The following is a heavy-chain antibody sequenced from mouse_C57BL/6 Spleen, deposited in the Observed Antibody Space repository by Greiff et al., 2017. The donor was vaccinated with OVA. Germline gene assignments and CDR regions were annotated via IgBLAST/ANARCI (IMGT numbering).Heavy chain of an antibody. V-gene: IGHV1-55*01. CDR2: IYPGSGST. J-gene: IGHJ1*03. Sequence: QVQLQQPGAELVKPGASVKMSCKASGYTFTSYWITWVKQRPGQGLEWIGDIYPGSGSTNYNEKFKSKATLTVDTSSSTSYMQLSSLTSEDSAVYYCARESTVVRYFDVWGTGTTVTVSS. D-gene: IGHD1-1*01. CDR1: GYTFTSYW. CDR3: ARESTVVRYFDV.